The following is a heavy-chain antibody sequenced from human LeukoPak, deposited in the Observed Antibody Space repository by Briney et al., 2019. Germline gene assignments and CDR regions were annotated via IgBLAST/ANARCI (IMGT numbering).Heavy chain of an antibody. CDR2: ISYDGSNK. CDR3: ARELHKDIVVVPAATKNAFDI. Sequence: GGSLRLSCAASGFTFSSYAMHWVRQAPGKGLEWVAVISYDGSNKYYADSVKGRFTISRDNSKNTLYLQMNSLRAEDTAVYYCARELHKDIVVVPAATKNAFDIWGQGTMVTVSS. V-gene: IGHV3-30-3*01. CDR1: GFTFSSYA. D-gene: IGHD2-2*01. J-gene: IGHJ3*02.